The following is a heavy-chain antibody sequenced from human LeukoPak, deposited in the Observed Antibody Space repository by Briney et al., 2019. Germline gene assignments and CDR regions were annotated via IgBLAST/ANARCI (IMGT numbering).Heavy chain of an antibody. CDR3: ARTGLTYLTTVTTWFNY. V-gene: IGHV3-30*04. Sequence: PGGSLRLSCAASGFTFSSYAMHWVRQAPGKGLEWVAVISYDGSNKYYADSVKGRFTISRDDSKNTLYLQMNSLRTEDTALYYCARTGLTYLTTVTTWFNYWGQGTLVTVSS. CDR2: ISYDGSNK. J-gene: IGHJ4*02. CDR1: GFTFSSYA. D-gene: IGHD4-17*01.